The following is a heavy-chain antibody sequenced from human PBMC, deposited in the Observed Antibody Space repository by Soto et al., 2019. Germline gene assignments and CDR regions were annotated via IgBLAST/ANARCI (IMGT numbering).Heavy chain of an antibody. CDR2: IYYSGST. V-gene: IGHV4-31*03. J-gene: IGHJ6*02. Sequence: QVQLQESGPGLVKPSQTLSLTCTVSGGSISSGGYYWSWIRQHPGKGLGWIGYIYYSGSTYYNQSLKSRVTISVDTSKNQFSLKLSSVTAADTAVYYCARGSYGDPYYGMDVWGQGTTVTVSS. CDR1: GGSISSGGYY. D-gene: IGHD4-17*01. CDR3: ARGSYGDPYYGMDV.